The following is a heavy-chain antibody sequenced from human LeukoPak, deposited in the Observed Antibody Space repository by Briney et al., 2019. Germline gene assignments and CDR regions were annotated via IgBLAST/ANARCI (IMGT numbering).Heavy chain of an antibody. Sequence: GGSLRLSCAASGFTFSSYSMNWVRQAPGKGLEWVSSISSSSSYIYYADSVKGRFTISRDNDKNSLYLQMNSLRAEDTAVYYCARDRYYGSGSYSPGGDYWGQGTLVTVSS. J-gene: IGHJ4*02. CDR2: ISSSSSYI. V-gene: IGHV3-21*01. D-gene: IGHD3-10*01. CDR1: GFTFSSYS. CDR3: ARDRYYGSGSYSPGGDY.